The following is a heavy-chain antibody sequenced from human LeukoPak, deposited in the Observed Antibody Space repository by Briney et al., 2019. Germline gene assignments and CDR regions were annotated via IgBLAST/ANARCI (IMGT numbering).Heavy chain of an antibody. CDR2: TSSGSKYI. Sequence: SGGSLRLSCTASGFTFSSYSMNWVRQGAGKGLEWVSSTSSGSKYIYYADSVKGRFTISRDNARNSLYLQMNSLRAEDTAVYYCARASPQYSSSDYWGQGTLVTVSS. V-gene: IGHV3-21*01. J-gene: IGHJ4*02. CDR1: GFTFSSYS. D-gene: IGHD6-6*01. CDR3: ARASPQYSSSDY.